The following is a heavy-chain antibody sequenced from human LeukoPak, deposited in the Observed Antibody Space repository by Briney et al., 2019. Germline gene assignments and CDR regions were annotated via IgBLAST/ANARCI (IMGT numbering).Heavy chain of an antibody. D-gene: IGHD6-19*01. CDR1: GFTFSDYG. CDR3: ARAKTVAALSYFYAVDV. CDR2: LSPHGNYE. V-gene: IGHV3-33*01. Sequence: PGGSLRLSCAASGFTFSDYGIHWVRQAPGKGLEWVAVLSPHGNYEYYADSVQGRFTISRDDSKNTVYLQMNTLRDEDTAVYYCARAKTVAALSYFYAVDVWGQGTTITVSS. J-gene: IGHJ6*02.